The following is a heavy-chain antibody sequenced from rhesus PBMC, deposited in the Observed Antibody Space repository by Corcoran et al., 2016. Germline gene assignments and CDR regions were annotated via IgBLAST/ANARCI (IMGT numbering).Heavy chain of an antibody. V-gene: IGHV4-106*01. J-gene: IGHJ4*01. CDR3: ARGVYGP. Sequence: QVQLQESGPGLVQPSETLSLTCAVSGGSISDVYYWIWIRQPPGKGLEWIGYIYGRGGSNKYDPSLKNRVTISIDTSKNQFSLKLNSVTAADTAVYFCARGVYGPWGQGVLVTVSS. CDR2: IYGRGGSN. CDR1: GGSISDVYY. D-gene: IGHD4-17*01.